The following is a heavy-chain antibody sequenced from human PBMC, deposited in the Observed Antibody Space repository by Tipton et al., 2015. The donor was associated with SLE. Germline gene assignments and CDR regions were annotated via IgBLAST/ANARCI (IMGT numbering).Heavy chain of an antibody. J-gene: IGHJ4*02. CDR2: VYYSGIT. Sequence: TLSLTCTVSGGSISSSSFQWGWIRQSPGKGLEWIGSVYYSGITYYSASLRSRLTISVDTSKNQFSLRLSSVTAADTAVYFCARVGYDYSWGSYRYTPFDCWGQGILVTVSS. CDR3: ARVGYDYSWGSYRYTPFDC. V-gene: IGHV4-39*07. D-gene: IGHD3-16*02. CDR1: GGSISSSSFQ.